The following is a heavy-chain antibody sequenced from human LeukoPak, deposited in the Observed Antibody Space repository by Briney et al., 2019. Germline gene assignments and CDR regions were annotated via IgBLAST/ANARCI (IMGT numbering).Heavy chain of an antibody. D-gene: IGHD5-12*01. J-gene: IGHJ3*02. Sequence: GRSLRLSCAASGFTFSSYAMHWVRQAPGKGLEWVAVISYDGSNKHYADSVKGRFTISRDTSKNTLYLQMNSLRAEDTAVYYCAREGDSSGYDWAVGAFDIWGQGTMVTVSS. CDR3: AREGDSSGYDWAVGAFDI. CDR1: GFTFSSYA. V-gene: IGHV3-30*04. CDR2: ISYDGSNK.